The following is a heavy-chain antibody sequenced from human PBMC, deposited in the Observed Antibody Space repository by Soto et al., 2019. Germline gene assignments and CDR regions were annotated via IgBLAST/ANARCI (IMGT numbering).Heavy chain of an antibody. CDR1: GFTFRNYA. CDR2: ISDTGGST. D-gene: IGHD2-15*01. V-gene: IGHV3-23*01. Sequence: GGSLRLSCAASGFTFRNYAMNWVRQAPGKGLEWVSTISDTGGSTYYADSVKGRFTLSRDNSKNTLYLQMNSLRADDTAVYYCAKEKHPGYCSGGACYSVNWFDPWGQGTLVTVSS. J-gene: IGHJ5*02. CDR3: AKEKHPGYCSGGACYSVNWFDP.